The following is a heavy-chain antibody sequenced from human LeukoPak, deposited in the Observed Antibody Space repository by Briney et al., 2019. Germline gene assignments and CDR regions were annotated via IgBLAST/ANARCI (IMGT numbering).Heavy chain of an antibody. CDR2: IKQDGTEK. D-gene: IGHD2-8*02. CDR1: GFSFTTYW. Sequence: TGGSLRLSCAASGFSFTTYWMSWVRQAPGKGLEWVANIKQDGTEKYYVDSVKGRFTISRDNAKNSLYLQMNSLRAEDTAVYYCARAGGSVVGPYYYYYYYMDVWGKGTTVTISS. V-gene: IGHV3-7*01. J-gene: IGHJ6*03. CDR3: ARAGGSVVGPYYYYYYYMDV.